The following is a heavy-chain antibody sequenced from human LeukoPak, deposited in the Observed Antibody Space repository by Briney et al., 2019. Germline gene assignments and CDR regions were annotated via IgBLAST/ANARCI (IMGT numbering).Heavy chain of an antibody. D-gene: IGHD6-6*01. CDR2: IYTSGST. CDR1: GGSISSGSYY. J-gene: IGHJ4*02. CDR3: ARGLWDSSSFFARFGGPADY. V-gene: IGHV4-61*02. Sequence: SETLSLTCTVSGGSISSGSYYWSWIRQPAGEGLEWIGRIYTSGSTNYNPSLKSRVTISVDTSKNQFSLKLSSVTAADTAVYYCARGLWDSSSFFARFGGPADYWGQGTLVTVSS.